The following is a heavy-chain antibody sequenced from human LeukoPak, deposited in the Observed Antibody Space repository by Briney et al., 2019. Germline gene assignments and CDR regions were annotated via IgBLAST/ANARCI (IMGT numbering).Heavy chain of an antibody. CDR2: IYPGDSKT. V-gene: IGHV5-51*01. J-gene: IGHJ4*02. Sequence: GESLKISFKGSGYSFTSYWIGWLRQMPGKGLEWMGIIYPGDSKTRYSPSFEGQVTISADKSISTAYLQWSSLKASDTAMYYCARAHDSSGLDYWLRGTLVSVSS. D-gene: IGHD3-22*01. CDR1: GYSFTSYW. CDR3: ARAHDSSGLDY.